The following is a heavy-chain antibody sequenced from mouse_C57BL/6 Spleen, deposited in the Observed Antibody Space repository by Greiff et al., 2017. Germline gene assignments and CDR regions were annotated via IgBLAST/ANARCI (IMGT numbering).Heavy chain of an antibody. CDR1: GYTFTSYW. J-gene: IGHJ3*01. D-gene: IGHD2-12*01. V-gene: IGHV1-64*01. CDR3: ARRGGYYCYFVPFAY. CDR2: IHPNSGST. Sequence: VQLQQPGAELAKPGASVKLSCKASGYTFTSYWMHWVKQRPGQGLEWIGMIHPNSGSTNYNEKFKSKATLTVDKSSSTAYMQLSSLTSEDSAVYYCARRGGYYCYFVPFAYWGQGTLVTVSA.